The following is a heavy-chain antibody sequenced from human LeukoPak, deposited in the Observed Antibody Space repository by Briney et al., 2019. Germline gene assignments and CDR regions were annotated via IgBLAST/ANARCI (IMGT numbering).Heavy chain of an antibody. CDR1: GGSISSYY. Sequence: SETLSLTCTVSGGSISSYYWSWIRQPPGRGLEWIGYIYYSGYTNYNPSLKSRVTISVDTSKNQFSLKLSSVTAADTAVYYCARGAAAGFDYWGQGTLVTVSS. CDR2: IYYSGYT. D-gene: IGHD6-13*01. J-gene: IGHJ4*02. CDR3: ARGAAAGFDY. V-gene: IGHV4-59*01.